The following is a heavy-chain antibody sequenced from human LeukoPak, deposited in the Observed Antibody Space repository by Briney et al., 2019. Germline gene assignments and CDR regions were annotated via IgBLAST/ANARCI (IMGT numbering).Heavy chain of an antibody. D-gene: IGHD3-22*01. CDR1: GFTFSNAW. Sequence: GGSLRLSCAAPGFTFSNAWMNWVRQAPGKGLEWVGRIKSKTDGRTTDYAAPVKGRFTISRDDSKNTLYLQMNSLKTEDTAVYYCTTDLSSGYYVGYWGQGTLVTVSS. V-gene: IGHV3-15*07. CDR3: TTDLSSGYYVGY. CDR2: IKSKTDGRTT. J-gene: IGHJ4*02.